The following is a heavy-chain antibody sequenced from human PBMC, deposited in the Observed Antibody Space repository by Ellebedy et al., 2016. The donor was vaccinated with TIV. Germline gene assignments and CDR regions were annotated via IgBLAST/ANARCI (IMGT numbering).Heavy chain of an antibody. J-gene: IGHJ3*02. Sequence: AASVKVSCKASGYTFTSYAMHWVRQAPGQRLEWMGWINAGNGNTKYSQKFQGRVTITRDTSASTAYMELSSLRSEDTAVYYCARETSVVRGVIITVTLAFDIWGQGTMVTVSS. V-gene: IGHV1-3*01. D-gene: IGHD3-10*01. CDR2: INAGNGNT. CDR3: ARETSVVRGVIITVTLAFDI. CDR1: GYTFTSYA.